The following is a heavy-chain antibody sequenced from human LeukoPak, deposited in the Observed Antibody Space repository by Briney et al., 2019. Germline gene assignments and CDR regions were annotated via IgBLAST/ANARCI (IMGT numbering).Heavy chain of an antibody. CDR1: GGTFSSYA. D-gene: IGHD3-22*01. V-gene: IGHV1-69*06. Sequence: SVKVSCKASGGTFSSYAISWVRQAPGQGLEWMGGIIPIFGTANYAQKFQGRVTITADKSTSTAYMELSRLRSDDTAVYYCARGKRNYYDSSGSDAFDIWGQGTMVTVSS. CDR3: ARGKRNYYDSSGSDAFDI. J-gene: IGHJ3*02. CDR2: IIPIFGTA.